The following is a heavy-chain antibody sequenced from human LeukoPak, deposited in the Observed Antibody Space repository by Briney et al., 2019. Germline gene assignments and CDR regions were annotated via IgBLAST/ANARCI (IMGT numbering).Heavy chain of an antibody. CDR3: AKEPRVPGDYYYYYMDV. Sequence: PGGSLRLSCAASGFTFDDYAMHWVRQAPGKGLEWVSLISWDGGSTYYADSVKGRFTISRNNSKNSLYLQMNSLRTEDTALYYCAKEPRVPGDYYYYYMDVWGKGTTVTVSS. J-gene: IGHJ6*03. CDR2: ISWDGGST. V-gene: IGHV3-43D*03. D-gene: IGHD2-2*01. CDR1: GFTFDDYA.